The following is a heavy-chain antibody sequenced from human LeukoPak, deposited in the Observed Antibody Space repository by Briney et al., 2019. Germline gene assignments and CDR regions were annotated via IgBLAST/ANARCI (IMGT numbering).Heavy chain of an antibody. V-gene: IGHV3-74*01. CDR1: GFTFSSYW. J-gene: IGHJ6*02. CDR3: AREVTAMVDYGMDV. Sequence: GGLLRLTCAASGFTFSSYWMHWVRHAPGKGLVWVSRINSDGSSTSYADSVKGRFTISRDNAKNTLYLQMNSLRAEDTAVYYCAREVTAMVDYGMDVWGQGTTVTVSS. CDR2: INSDGSST. D-gene: IGHD5-18*01.